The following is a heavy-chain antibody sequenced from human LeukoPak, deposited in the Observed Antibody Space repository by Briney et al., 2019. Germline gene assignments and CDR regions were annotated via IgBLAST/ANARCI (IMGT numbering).Heavy chain of an antibody. J-gene: IGHJ3*02. V-gene: IGHV4-34*01. CDR2: INHSGST. CDR3: ARRRAFDI. CDR1: GASFSGYY. Sequence: SETLSLTCAVYGASFSGYYWSWIRQPPGKGLEWIGEINHSGSTNYNPSLKSRVTISVDTSKNQFSLKLSSVTAADTAVYYCARRRAFDIWGQGTMVTVSS.